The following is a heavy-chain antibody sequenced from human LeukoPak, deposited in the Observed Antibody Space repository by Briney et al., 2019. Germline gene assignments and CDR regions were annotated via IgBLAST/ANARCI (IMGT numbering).Heavy chain of an antibody. CDR3: ARDEYSSSWSHYYYYYYMDV. V-gene: IGHV3-7*01. CDR2: IMQDGSEQ. CDR1: GFTFSSYW. D-gene: IGHD6-13*01. J-gene: IGHJ6*03. Sequence: GGSLRLSCAAYGFTFSSYWIGSVRQAPGKGLEWVANIMQDGSEQYYVDSLKGRFTISRDNAKKSRYLQMNSLRAEDTAVYYCARDEYSSSWSHYYYYYYMDVWGKGTTVTVSS.